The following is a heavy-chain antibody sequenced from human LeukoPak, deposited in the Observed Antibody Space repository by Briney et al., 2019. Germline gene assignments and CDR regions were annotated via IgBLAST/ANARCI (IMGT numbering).Heavy chain of an antibody. V-gene: IGHV1-18*01. D-gene: IGHD6-19*01. CDR1: GGTFSSYA. CDR3: AVAVAGKPPDY. Sequence: ASVKVSCKASGGTFSSYAISWVRQAPGQGLEWMGWISAYNGNTNYAQKLQGRVTMTTDTSTSTAYMELRSLRSDDTAVYYCAVAVAGKPPDYWGQGTLVTVSS. CDR2: ISAYNGNT. J-gene: IGHJ4*02.